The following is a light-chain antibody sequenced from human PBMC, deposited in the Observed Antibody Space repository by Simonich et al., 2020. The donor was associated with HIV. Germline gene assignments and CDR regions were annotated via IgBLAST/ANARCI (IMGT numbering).Light chain of an antibody. V-gene: IGKV1-39*01. J-gene: IGKJ2*01. CDR2: AAS. CDR3: QQSHTTPYT. Sequence: DIQMTQSPSSLSASVGDRVTVACRASQSIRTYLNWYQQKPGKAPELLIYAASNLQSGVPSRFSGSGSGTDFTLTISSLQPEDFATYYCQQSHTTPYTFGQGTKLDIK. CDR1: QSIRTY.